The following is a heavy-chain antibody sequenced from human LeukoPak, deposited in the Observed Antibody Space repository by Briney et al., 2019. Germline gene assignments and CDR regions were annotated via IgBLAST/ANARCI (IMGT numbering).Heavy chain of an antibody. V-gene: IGHV3-7*01. CDR3: ARTSTNYYYDSSGYLGNIDY. J-gene: IGHJ4*02. D-gene: IGHD3-22*01. CDR1: GFTSSTYW. Sequence: GGSLRLSCATSGFTSSTYWMSWVRQAPGKGLEWVANIKDDGGKKYYVDSVKGRFTISRDNAKNSLYLQMNSPRAEDTAVYYCARTSTNYYYDSSGYLGNIDYWGQGTLVTVSS. CDR2: IKDDGGKK.